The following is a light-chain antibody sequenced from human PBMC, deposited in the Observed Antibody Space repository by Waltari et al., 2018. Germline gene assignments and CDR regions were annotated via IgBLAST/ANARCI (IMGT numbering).Light chain of an antibody. CDR3: QAWDNSVL. CDR2: QNN. Sequence: SYELTQPPSVSLSPGQTVTITCFGDKLGDKYSSWYQQKPGQSPVLLIYQNNKRPSGIPERFSGSNSGNTATLTISGTQAVDEAVYYCQAWDNSVLFGGGTKLTVL. CDR1: KLGDKY. J-gene: IGLJ2*01. V-gene: IGLV3-1*01.